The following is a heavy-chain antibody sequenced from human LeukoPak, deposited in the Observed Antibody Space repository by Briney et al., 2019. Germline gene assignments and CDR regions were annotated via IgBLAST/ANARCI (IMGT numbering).Heavy chain of an antibody. Sequence: SETLSLTCTVSGGSISSGGYCWSWIRQPPGKGLEWIGYIYYSGSTYYSPSLKSRVTISVDRSKNQFSLKLISVTAADTAVYYCARLGRIVVPAARGNYYYYYMDVWGKGTTVTVSS. CDR3: ARLGRIVVPAARGNYYYYYMDV. J-gene: IGHJ6*03. V-gene: IGHV4-30-2*01. CDR1: GGSISSGGYC. D-gene: IGHD2-2*01. CDR2: IYYSGST.